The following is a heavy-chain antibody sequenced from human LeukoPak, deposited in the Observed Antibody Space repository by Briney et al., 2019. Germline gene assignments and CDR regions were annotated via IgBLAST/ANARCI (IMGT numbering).Heavy chain of an antibody. CDR2: IYYSGST. CDR1: GGSISSYY. CDR3: ARRPGQQHYFDY. D-gene: IGHD6-13*01. J-gene: IGHJ4*02. V-gene: IGHV4-59*08. Sequence: PSETLSLTCSVSGGSISSYYWSWIRQPPGKGLEWIGYIYYSGSTNYNPSLKRRVTISVDTSKNQFSLKLSSVTAADTAVYYCARRPGQQHYFDYWGQGTLVTVSS.